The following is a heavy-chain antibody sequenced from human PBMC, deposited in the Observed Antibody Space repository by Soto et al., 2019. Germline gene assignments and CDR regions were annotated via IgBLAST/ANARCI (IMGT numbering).Heavy chain of an antibody. CDR3: ASPSGRELPFDY. Sequence: QLQLQESGPGLVKPSETLSLTCTVSGGSISSSSYYWGWIRQPPGKGLEWIGSIYYSGSTYYNPSLKSRVTISVDTSKNQFSLKLSSVTAADTAVYYCASPSGRELPFDYWGQGTLVTVSS. J-gene: IGHJ4*02. CDR1: GGSISSSSYY. D-gene: IGHD1-26*01. V-gene: IGHV4-39*01. CDR2: IYYSGST.